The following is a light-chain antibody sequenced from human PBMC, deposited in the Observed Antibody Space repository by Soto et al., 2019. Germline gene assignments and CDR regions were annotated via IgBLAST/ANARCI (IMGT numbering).Light chain of an antibody. CDR2: WAS. CDR1: QNVLYHANNRSH. CDR3: QQFFPTPLT. V-gene: IGKV4-1*01. Sequence: DILLTQFPESLTVSPGERATITCESSQNVLYHANNRSHLSWYQQRPGQPPQLLIFWASMRQSGVPGRFSGSGSGTHFTLNITNLQPEDVAFYYCQQFFPTPLTFGQGTRVEI. J-gene: IGKJ2*01.